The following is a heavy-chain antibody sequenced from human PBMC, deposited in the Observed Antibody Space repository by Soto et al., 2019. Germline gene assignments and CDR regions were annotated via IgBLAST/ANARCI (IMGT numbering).Heavy chain of an antibody. CDR2: IIPILGIA. V-gene: IGHV1-69*02. Sequence: QVQLVQSGAEVQKPGSSVKVSCKASGGTFSSYTISWVRQAPGQGLEWMGRIIPILGIANYAQKFQGRVTITADKSTSTAYMELSSLRSEDTAVYYCARWGDTYYDFWSGSNDAFDIWGQGTMVTVSS. J-gene: IGHJ3*02. CDR1: GGTFSSYT. CDR3: ARWGDTYYDFWSGSNDAFDI. D-gene: IGHD3-3*01.